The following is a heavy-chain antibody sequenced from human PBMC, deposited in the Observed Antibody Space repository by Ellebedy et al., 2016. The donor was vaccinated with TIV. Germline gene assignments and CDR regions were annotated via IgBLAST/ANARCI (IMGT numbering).Heavy chain of an antibody. CDR1: GYTFTSYA. V-gene: IGHV1-3*01. CDR2: INAGNGNT. Sequence: ASVKVSXXASGYTFTSYAMHWVRQAPGQRLEWMGWINAGNGNTKYSQKFQGRVTITRDTSASTAYMELSSLRSEDTAVYYCARRVLTGYYLVYWGQGTLVTVSS. J-gene: IGHJ4*02. D-gene: IGHD3-9*01. CDR3: ARRVLTGYYLVY.